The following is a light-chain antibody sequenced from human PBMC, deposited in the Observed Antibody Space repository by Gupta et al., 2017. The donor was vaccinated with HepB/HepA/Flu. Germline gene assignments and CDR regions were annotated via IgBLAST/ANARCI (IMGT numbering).Light chain of an antibody. Sequence: SSELTQDPAVSVALGQTVRITCQGDSLRSYYASWYQQKPGQAPVLVIYVKNNRPSGIPDRFSGSSSGNTASLTITGAQAEDEADDYCNYQDRSANHGVFGGGTKLTVL. J-gene: IGLJ2*01. CDR3: NYQDRSANHGV. CDR2: VKN. V-gene: IGLV3-19*01. CDR1: SLRSYY.